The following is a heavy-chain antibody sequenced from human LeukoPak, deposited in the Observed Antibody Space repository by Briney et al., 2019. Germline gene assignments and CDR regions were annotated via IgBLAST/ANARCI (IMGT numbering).Heavy chain of an antibody. J-gene: IGHJ4*02. CDR3: TRYTSWSQDY. CDR2: IRSKAYGGTT. V-gene: IGHV3-49*04. D-gene: IGHD2-2*01. CDR1: GFTFGDYY. Sequence: GGSLRLSCIASGFTFGDYYMSWVRQAPGKGLEWVGFIRSKAYGGTTEYAASVKGRFTISRDDSKSIAYLQMNSLKTEDTAVYYCTRYTSWSQDYWGQGTLVTVSS.